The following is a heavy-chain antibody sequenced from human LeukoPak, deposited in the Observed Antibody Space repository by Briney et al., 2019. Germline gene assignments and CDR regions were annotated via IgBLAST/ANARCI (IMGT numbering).Heavy chain of an antibody. V-gene: IGHV4-34*01. D-gene: IGHD4-11*01. Sequence: SETLSLTCAVYGGSFSGYYWSWIRQPPGKGLEWIGEINHSGSTNYNPSLKSRVTISVDTSKNQFSLKLSSVTAADTAVYYCARLHGETFFDYWGQGTLVTVSS. J-gene: IGHJ4*02. CDR2: INHSGST. CDR1: GGSFSGYY. CDR3: ARLHGETFFDY.